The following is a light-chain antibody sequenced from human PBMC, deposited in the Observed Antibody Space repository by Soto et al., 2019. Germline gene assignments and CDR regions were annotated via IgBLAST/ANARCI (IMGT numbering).Light chain of an antibody. CDR1: NIGSKS. CDR3: QVWEGNSDHEV. CDR2: YDS. V-gene: IGLV3-21*01. Sequence: SYELTQPPSVSVAPGKTARITCGGNNIGSKSVDWYQQKPGQAPVLVIYYDSDRPSGIPERFSGSNSGNTATLTISRVEAGDEADYYCQVWEGNSDHEVFGGGTKLTVL. J-gene: IGLJ2*01.